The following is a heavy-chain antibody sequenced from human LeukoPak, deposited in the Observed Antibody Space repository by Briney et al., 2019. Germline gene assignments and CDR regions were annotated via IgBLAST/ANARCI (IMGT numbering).Heavy chain of an antibody. D-gene: IGHD6-13*01. CDR1: GFTFSSYS. J-gene: IGHJ4*02. Sequence: GGSLRLSCAASGFTFSSYSMNWVRQAPGKGLEWVSSISSSSSYIYYADSVKGRFTISRDNAKNSLYLQMNSLRAEDTAVYYCARTWQQLVPDDYWGQGTLVTVSS. CDR3: ARTWQQLVPDDY. CDR2: ISSSSSYI. V-gene: IGHV3-21*01.